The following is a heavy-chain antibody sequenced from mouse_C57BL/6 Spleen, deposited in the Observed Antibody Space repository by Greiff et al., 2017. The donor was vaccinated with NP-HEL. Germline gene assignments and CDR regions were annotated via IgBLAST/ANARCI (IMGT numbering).Heavy chain of an antibody. D-gene: IGHD1-1*01. CDR1: GYAFSSSW. Sequence: QVTLKESGPELVKPGASVKISCKASGYAFSSSWMNWVKQRPGKGLEWIGRIYPGDGDTNYNGKFKGKATLTADKSSSTAYMQLSSLTSEDSAVYSCARSDGSSWFAYWGQGTLVTVSA. CDR3: ARSDGSSWFAY. J-gene: IGHJ3*01. CDR2: IYPGDGDT. V-gene: IGHV1-82*01.